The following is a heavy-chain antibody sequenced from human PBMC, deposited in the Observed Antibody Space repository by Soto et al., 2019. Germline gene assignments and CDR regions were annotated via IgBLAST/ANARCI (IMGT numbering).Heavy chain of an antibody. J-gene: IGHJ5*02. CDR2: IIPIFGTA. CDR1: GGTFSSYA. D-gene: IGHD2-21*02. CDR3: ARDLAYCGGDCYGWFDP. Sequence: QVQLVQSGAEVKKPGSSVKVSCKASGGTFSSYAISWVRQAPGQGLEWMGGIIPIFGTANYAQTFQGRVTITADKSTSTAYMELSSLRSEDTTVYYCARDLAYCGGDCYGWFDPWGQGTLVTVSS. V-gene: IGHV1-69*06.